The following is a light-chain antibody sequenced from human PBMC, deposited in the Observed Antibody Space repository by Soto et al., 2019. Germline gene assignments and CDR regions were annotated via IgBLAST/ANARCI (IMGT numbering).Light chain of an antibody. CDR1: SSDVGSYNY. J-gene: IGLJ1*01. CDR2: EVS. V-gene: IGLV2-14*01. CDR3: SSYTSSSTL. Sequence: ALTQPASVSGSPGQSITISCTGTSSDVGSYNYVSWYQQHPGKAPKLMIYEVSDRPSGNSSRFSGSKSGNTASLTISGLQTEDEADYYCSSYTSSSTLFGTGTKVTVL.